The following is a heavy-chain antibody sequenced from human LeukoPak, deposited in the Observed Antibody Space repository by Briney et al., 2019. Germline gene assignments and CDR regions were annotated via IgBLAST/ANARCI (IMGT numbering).Heavy chain of an antibody. CDR2: TYYSGST. CDR3: ARGGWSLDL. D-gene: IGHD3-16*01. V-gene: IGHV4-59*01. CDR1: GGSISSYY. J-gene: IGHJ2*01. Sequence: SETLSLTCTVSGGSISSYYWSWIRQPPGKGLEWIGYTYYSGSTNYNPSLKSRVTMSVDPSKNQFFLKLTSVTAADTAVYYCARGGWSLDLWGRGTLVTVSS.